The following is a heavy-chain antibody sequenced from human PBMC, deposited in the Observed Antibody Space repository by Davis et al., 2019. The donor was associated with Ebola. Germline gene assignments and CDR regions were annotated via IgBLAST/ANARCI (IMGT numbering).Heavy chain of an antibody. Sequence: MPSETLSLTCTVSGDSLGDNYCCWIRQSPVKGLEWIGYINYRGHSNTNPSLRSRVTISVDTSNKQFSLKLNSVTAADTAVYYCATYNWNNWFDPWGQGTLVTVSA. CDR1: GDSLGDNY. V-gene: IGHV4-59*01. D-gene: IGHD1-20*01. J-gene: IGHJ5*02. CDR3: ATYNWNNWFDP. CDR2: INYRGHS.